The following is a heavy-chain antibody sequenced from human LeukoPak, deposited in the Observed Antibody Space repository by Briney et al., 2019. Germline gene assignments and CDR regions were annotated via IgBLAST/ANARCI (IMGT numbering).Heavy chain of an antibody. J-gene: IGHJ3*02. CDR1: GGSISSGSSF. V-gene: IGHV4-61*02. CDR2: IYTGGST. Sequence: SETLSLTCTVSGGSISSGSSFWTWIRQPAGKGLEWIGRIYTGGSTNYNPSLKSRLTISVDTSKNQFSLKLSSVTAADTAVYYCARVWKQVVPAAIQGGYSGYDFGVPWGGSKEKHRQYGFDIWGQGTMVTVSS. CDR3: ARVWKQVVPAAIQGGYSGYDFGVPWGGSKEKHRQYGFDI. D-gene: IGHD5-12*01.